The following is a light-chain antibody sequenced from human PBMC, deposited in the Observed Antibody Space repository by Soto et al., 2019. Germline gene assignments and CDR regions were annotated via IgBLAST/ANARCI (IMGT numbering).Light chain of an antibody. CDR1: QSISSW. CDR3: QQYNSYSWT. V-gene: IGKV1-5*01. Sequence: DIQMTQSPSTLSASVGDRVTITCRASQSISSWLAWYQQKPGKAPKLLIYDASILESGVPSRFSGSGSGTEFTLTISSLQPDDVATYYCQQYNSYSWTFGQGTKVEIK. J-gene: IGKJ1*01. CDR2: DAS.